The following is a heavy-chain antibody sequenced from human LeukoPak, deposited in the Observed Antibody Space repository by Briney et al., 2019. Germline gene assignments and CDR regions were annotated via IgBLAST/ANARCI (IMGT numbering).Heavy chain of an antibody. V-gene: IGHV1-69*04. J-gene: IGHJ4*02. CDR2: IIPILGIA. Sequence: ASVKVSCKASGGTFSSYAISWVRQAPGQGLEWMGRIIPILGIANYAQKLQGRVTITADKSTSTAYMELSSLRSEDTAVYYCARGTYDYVWGSYRYQSYYFDYWGQGTLVTVSS. CDR1: GGTFSSYA. D-gene: IGHD3-16*02. CDR3: ARGTYDYVWGSYRYQSYYFDY.